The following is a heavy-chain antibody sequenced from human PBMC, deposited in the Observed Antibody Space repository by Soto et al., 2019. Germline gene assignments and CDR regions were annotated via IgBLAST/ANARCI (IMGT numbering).Heavy chain of an antibody. CDR2: IYYSGST. D-gene: IGHD5-18*01. J-gene: IGHJ4*02. CDR1: EGTINRISYY. V-gene: IGHV4-31*03. Sequence: PLCLTCSVSEGTINRISYYWIRIRQHPGKGLEWIGYIYYSGSTYYNPSLKSRITISADTSKNQFSLKLSSVTAADTAVYYCARDSAMASYRYWGQGTLVTVSS. CDR3: ARDSAMASYRY.